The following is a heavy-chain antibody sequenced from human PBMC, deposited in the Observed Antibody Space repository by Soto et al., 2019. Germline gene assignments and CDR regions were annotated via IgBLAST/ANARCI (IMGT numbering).Heavy chain of an antibody. CDR2: IKQDGSEK. Sequence: GGSLRLWWGASGVTCGGFGGSWVRQAPGKGLEWVANIKQDGSEKYYADSVKGRFTISRDNSKNTVYLQMNSLRPEDTAVYYCAKTLGLLPRAMAQGRDYWGQGTLVTVSS. D-gene: IGHD5-18*01. CDR1: GVTCGGFG. J-gene: IGHJ4*02. V-gene: IGHV3-7*01. CDR3: AKTLGLLPRAMAQGRDY.